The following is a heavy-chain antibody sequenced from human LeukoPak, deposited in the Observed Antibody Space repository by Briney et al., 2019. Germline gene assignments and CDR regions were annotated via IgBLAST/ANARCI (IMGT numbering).Heavy chain of an antibody. CDR2: INPNSGGT. J-gene: IGHJ6*04. D-gene: IGHD5-24*01. CDR3: ASRWQDGYQIGALDV. Sequence: GASVKVSCKASGYTFNGYYMHWVRQAPGQGLEWMGRINPNSGGTNYAQKFQGSVTMTRETCISAACMELSRVRSDDTAVYYRASRWQDGYQIGALDVWGKGTTVTVSS. V-gene: IGHV1-2*06. CDR1: GYTFNGYY.